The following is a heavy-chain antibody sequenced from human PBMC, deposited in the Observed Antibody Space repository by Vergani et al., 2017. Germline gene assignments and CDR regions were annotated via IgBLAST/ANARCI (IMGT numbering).Heavy chain of an antibody. CDR1: GGSISSYY. D-gene: IGHD3-22*01. CDR2: IYYSGST. J-gene: IGHJ4*02. CDR3: ARDSIGGSGYQY. V-gene: IGHV4-59*01. Sequence: QVQLQESGPGLVKPSETLSLTCTVSGGSISSYYWSWIRQPPGKGLEWIGYIYYSGSTNYNPSLKSRVTISVDTSKNQFSLKLSSVTAADTAVYYCARDSIGGSGYQYWGQGTLVTVSS.